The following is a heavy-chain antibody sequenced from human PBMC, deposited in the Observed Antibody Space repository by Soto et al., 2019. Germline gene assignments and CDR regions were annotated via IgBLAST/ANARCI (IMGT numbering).Heavy chain of an antibody. J-gene: IGHJ6*02. CDR3: AKVIRADSTSSNFYYYSGMDV. CDR1: GFSFSTYG. V-gene: IGHV3-30*18. D-gene: IGHD6-6*01. Sequence: GGSLRLSCAASGFSFSTYGMHWVRQAPGKGLEWMAVISNDGSNKYYADSVKGRFTISRDNSKDTLFLQMNSLRGEDTAIYYCAKVIRADSTSSNFYYYSGMDVWGQGATVTVSS. CDR2: ISNDGSNK.